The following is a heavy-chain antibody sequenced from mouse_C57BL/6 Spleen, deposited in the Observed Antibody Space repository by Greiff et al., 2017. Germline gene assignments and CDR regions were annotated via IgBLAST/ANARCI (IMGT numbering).Heavy chain of an antibody. V-gene: IGHV3-6*01. CDR1: GYSITSGYY. J-gene: IGHJ4*01. CDR2: ISYDGSN. CDR3: ARDPRGAMDD. Sequence: EVHLVESGPGLVKPSQSLSLPCSVPGYSITSGYYWNWIRQFPGNKLEWMGYISYDGSNNYNPALKNRISITRDTSKNQFFLKLNSVTTEDTATYCCARDPRGAMDDWGQGTSVTVSS.